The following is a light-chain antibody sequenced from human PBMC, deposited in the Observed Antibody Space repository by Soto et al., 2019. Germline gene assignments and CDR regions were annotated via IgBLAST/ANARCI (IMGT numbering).Light chain of an antibody. J-gene: IGKJ1*01. CDR3: QHYNSDPWT. V-gene: IGKV1-5*01. CDR1: QTIRRW. CDR2: DAS. Sequence: DIEMTQSPSTLSASVGDRLTITCRASQTIRRWLAWYQQRPGKAPKVLIYDASTLESGVPARFSGSGSETEFTLTISSLQPEDSATYYCQHYNSDPWTVGQGTKVEIQ.